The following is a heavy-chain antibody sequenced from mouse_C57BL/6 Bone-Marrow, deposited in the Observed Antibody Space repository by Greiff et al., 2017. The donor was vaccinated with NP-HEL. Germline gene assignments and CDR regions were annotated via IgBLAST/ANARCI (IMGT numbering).Heavy chain of an antibody. CDR2: IYPRDGSP. J-gene: IGHJ2*01. CDR1: GYTFTSYD. V-gene: IGHV1-85*01. Sequence: QVQLKQSGPELVKPGASVKLSCKASGYTFTSYDINWVKQRPGQGLEWIGWIYPRDGSPKYNEKFKGKATLTVDTSSSTAYMELHSLTSEDAAVYFCALCEYWGQGTTLTVSA. CDR3: ALCEY.